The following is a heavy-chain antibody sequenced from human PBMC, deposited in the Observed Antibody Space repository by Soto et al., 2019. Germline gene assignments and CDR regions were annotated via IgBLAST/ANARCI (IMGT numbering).Heavy chain of an antibody. CDR2: VYPGDSQT. D-gene: IGHD5-12*01. V-gene: IGHV5-51*01. CDR1: GYTFAHYW. CDR3: ARLGAVRGSEAFDY. J-gene: IGHJ4*02. Sequence: PGESLKISCKGSGYTFAHYWVAWVRQMPGKGLEYMGIVYPGDSQTRYSPSLQGQVTVSADKSINTVFLYWSSLKASDTAIYFCARLGAVRGSEAFDYWGQGTPVTVSS.